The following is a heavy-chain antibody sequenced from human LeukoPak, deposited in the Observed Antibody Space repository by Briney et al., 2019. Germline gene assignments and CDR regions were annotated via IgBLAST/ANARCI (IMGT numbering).Heavy chain of an antibody. Sequence: ASVKVSCTASGYTFTGYYMHWVRQARGQGLEWMGWINPNSGGTNYAQKLQGWVTMTRDTSISTAYMELSRLRSDDTAVYYCARSPMWYDSSGYPHGDFDYWGQGTLVTVSS. CDR1: GYTFTGYY. V-gene: IGHV1-2*04. D-gene: IGHD3-22*01. CDR2: INPNSGGT. J-gene: IGHJ4*02. CDR3: ARSPMWYDSSGYPHGDFDY.